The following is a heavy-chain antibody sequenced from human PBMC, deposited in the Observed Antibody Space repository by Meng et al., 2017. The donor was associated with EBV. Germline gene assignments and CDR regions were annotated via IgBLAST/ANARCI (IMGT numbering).Heavy chain of an antibody. D-gene: IGHD6-13*01. V-gene: IGHV2-5*02. CDR3: AHRLDDYSNSRYGSGNP. CDR2: IFWDDEN. Sequence: ITWVQSWPHLVQPTQSLTLTWTFSWFALSASGVAVGCVRPPPGKALQWLAHIFWDDENLYIRAPNCSHTITKDTSKIQVVLTKTHMDPEDTAAYDGAHRLDDYSNSRYGSGNPWGQGTLVTVSS. CDR1: WFALSASGVA. J-gene: IGHJ5*02.